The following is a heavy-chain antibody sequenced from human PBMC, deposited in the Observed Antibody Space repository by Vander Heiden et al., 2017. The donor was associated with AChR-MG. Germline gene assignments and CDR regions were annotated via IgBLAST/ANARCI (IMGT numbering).Heavy chain of an antibody. V-gene: IGHV3-49*05. J-gene: IGHJ4*02. CDR3: TRDAITIFGVAIEDFDY. D-gene: IGHD3-3*01. CDR1: GFTFGDYD. CDR2: IRSKAYGWTT. Sequence: EVQLVESGGGLVTQARALRLSCTAFGFTFGDYDTGWFHQGPGKWREWVGFIRSKAYGWTTEYAASVKGRFTISRDDSKSIAYLQMNSLKTEDTAVYYCTRDAITIFGVAIEDFDYWGQGTLVTVSS.